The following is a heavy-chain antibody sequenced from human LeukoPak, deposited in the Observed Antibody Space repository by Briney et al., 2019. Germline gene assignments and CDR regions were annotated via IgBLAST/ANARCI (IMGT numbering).Heavy chain of an antibody. Sequence: GGSLRLSCAASGFTFSSYSMNWVRQAPGKGLEWVSYISSSSSTIYYADSVKGRFTISRDNAKNSLYLQMNSLGAEDTAVYYCAGAHYYDSSGLDFWGQGTLVTVSS. CDR2: ISSSSSTI. CDR3: AGAHYYDSSGLDF. CDR1: GFTFSSYS. D-gene: IGHD3-22*01. V-gene: IGHV3-48*01. J-gene: IGHJ4*02.